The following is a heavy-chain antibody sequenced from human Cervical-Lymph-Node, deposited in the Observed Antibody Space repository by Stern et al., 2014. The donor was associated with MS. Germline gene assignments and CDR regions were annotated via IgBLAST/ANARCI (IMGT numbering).Heavy chain of an antibody. J-gene: IGHJ6*02. Sequence: QMQLVQSGAEVKKPGASVKVSCKASGHTFTFDYIHWVRQAPGQGLEWMGWINPNSGGKNLAQRFQGRVPMTRDTSISTAYMELTRLRSDDTAVYYCATSLYDWNDNNYYGMDVWGQGTTVTVFS. CDR3: ATSLYDWNDNNYYGMDV. CDR1: GHTFTFDY. V-gene: IGHV1-2*02. CDR2: INPNSGGK. D-gene: IGHD1-1*01.